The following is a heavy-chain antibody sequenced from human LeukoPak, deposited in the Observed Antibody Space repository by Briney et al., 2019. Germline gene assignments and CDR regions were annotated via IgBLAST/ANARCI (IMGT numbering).Heavy chain of an antibody. D-gene: IGHD5-12*01. CDR3: ATHRTDIVASEIDY. CDR2: IYSGGST. Sequence: GSLRLSCAASGFTVSSNYMSWVRQAPGKGLEWVSVIYSGGSTYYADSVKGRFTISRDNSKNTLYLQMNSLRAEDTAVYYCATHRTDIVASEIDYWGQGTLVTVSS. J-gene: IGHJ4*02. V-gene: IGHV3-66*01. CDR1: GFTVSSNY.